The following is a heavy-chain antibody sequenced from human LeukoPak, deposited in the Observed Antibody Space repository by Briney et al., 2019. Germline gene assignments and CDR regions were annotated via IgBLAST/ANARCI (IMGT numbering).Heavy chain of an antibody. D-gene: IGHD4-23*01. Sequence: SETLSLTCTVSGGSISSYYRSWIRQPPGKGLEWIGYIYYTGSTSYNPSLKSRVTISIDTSKNQFSLKLSSVTAADTAVYYCARGRTGYGGTDHWGQGTLVTVSS. V-gene: IGHV4-59*01. CDR1: GGSISSYY. J-gene: IGHJ5*02. CDR2: IYYTGST. CDR3: ARGRTGYGGTDH.